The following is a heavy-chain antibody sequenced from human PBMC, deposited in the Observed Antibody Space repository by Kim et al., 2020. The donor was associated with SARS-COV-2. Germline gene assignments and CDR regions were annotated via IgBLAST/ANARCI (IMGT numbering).Heavy chain of an antibody. V-gene: IGHV1-69*13. J-gene: IGHJ4*02. Sequence: ASVKVSCKASGGTFSSYAISWVRQAPGQGLEWMGGIIPIFGTANYAQKFQGRVTITADESTSTAYMELSSLRSEDTAVYYCARVLIAAADFDYWGQGTLATVPS. D-gene: IGHD6-13*01. CDR2: IIPIFGTA. CDR1: GGTFSSYA. CDR3: ARVLIAAADFDY.